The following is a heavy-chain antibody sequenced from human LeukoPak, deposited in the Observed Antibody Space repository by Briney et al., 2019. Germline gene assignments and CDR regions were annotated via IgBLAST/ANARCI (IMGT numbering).Heavy chain of an antibody. D-gene: IGHD4-23*01. CDR1: GGTFSSYA. CDR3: ARYGGNSAYYYYGMDV. CDR2: IIPIFGIA. Sequence: ASVKVSCKASGGTFSSYAISWLRQAPGQGLEWMGRIIPIFGIANYAQKFQGRVTITADKSTSTAYMELSSLRSEDTAVYYCARYGGNSAYYYYGMDVWGQGTTVTVSS. V-gene: IGHV1-69*04. J-gene: IGHJ6*02.